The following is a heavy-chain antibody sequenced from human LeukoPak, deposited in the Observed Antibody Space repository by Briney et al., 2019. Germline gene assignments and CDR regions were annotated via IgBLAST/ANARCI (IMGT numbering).Heavy chain of an antibody. D-gene: IGHD2-15*01. CDR1: GFTFSSYW. J-gene: IGHJ4*02. V-gene: IGHV3-7*01. CDR3: ARGFCTSGRCSKYDY. CDR2: INLDGSEK. Sequence: GGSLGLSCAASGFTFSSYWLSWVRQAPGKGLEWVANINLDGSEKYYVDSVKGRFTISRDNAKNSLYLQMNSLRADVTAVYYCARGFCTSGRCSKYDYWGQGTLVTVSS.